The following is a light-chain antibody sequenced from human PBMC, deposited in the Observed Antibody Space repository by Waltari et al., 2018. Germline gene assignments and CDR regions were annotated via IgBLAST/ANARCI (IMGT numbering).Light chain of an antibody. V-gene: IGLV3-21*01. CDR1: NIGSNS. Sequence: YVLTQPPSVSVDPGKTARLTCGGDNIGSNSVNWSQQKPGQAPVLVMFYDSDRPSEIPERFSGSNSGNTATLTISWVEAGDEADYHCQVWEDVTDSGVFGGGTKLTVL. J-gene: IGLJ3*02. CDR3: QVWEDVTDSGV. CDR2: YDS.